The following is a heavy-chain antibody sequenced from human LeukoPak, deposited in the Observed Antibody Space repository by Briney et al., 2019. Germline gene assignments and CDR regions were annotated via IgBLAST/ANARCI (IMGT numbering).Heavy chain of an antibody. V-gene: IGHV1-69*04. CDR2: IIPILGIA. CDR3: ATQGVAVLRGSYFDY. Sequence: GASVKVSCKASGYTFTSYDINWVRQAPGQGLEWMGRIIPILGIANYAQKFQGRVTITADKSTSTAYMELSSLRSEDTAVYYCATQGVAVLRGSYFDYWGQGTLVTVSS. D-gene: IGHD2-15*01. CDR1: GYTFTSYD. J-gene: IGHJ4*02.